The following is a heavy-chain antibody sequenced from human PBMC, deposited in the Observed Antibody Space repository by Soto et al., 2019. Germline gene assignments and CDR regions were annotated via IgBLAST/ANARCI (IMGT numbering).Heavy chain of an antibody. D-gene: IGHD6-19*01. V-gene: IGHV3-53*01. CDR3: ARENTVAGPYYYYGMDV. J-gene: IGHJ6*02. Sequence: GGSLRLSCAASGFTVSSNYMSWVRQAPGKGLEWVSVIYSGGSTYYADSVKGRFTISRDNSKNTLYLQMNSLRAEDTAVYYCARENTVAGPYYYYGMDVWGQGTTVTVSS. CDR2: IYSGGST. CDR1: GFTVSSNY.